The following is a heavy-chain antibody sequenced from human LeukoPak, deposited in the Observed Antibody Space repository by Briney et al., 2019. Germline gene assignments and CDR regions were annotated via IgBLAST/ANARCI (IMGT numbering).Heavy chain of an antibody. CDR3: AREGAGDDRFDS. Sequence: GGSLRLSCAASGFIFRSYEMNWVRQAPGKGLEWVSYIINCGSTIYYTDSVKGRSTISRDNAKNSLYLQMNSLRAEDTAVYYCAREGAGDDRFDSWGQGTMVTVSS. D-gene: IGHD1-26*01. CDR2: IINCGSTI. V-gene: IGHV3-48*03. CDR1: GFIFRSYE. J-gene: IGHJ4*02.